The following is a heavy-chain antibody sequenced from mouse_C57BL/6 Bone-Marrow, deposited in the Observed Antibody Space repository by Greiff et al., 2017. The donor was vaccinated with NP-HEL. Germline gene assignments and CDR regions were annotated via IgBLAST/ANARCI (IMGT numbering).Heavy chain of an antibody. CDR3: ARAVVATGDY. CDR2: INPNNGGT. V-gene: IGHV1-22*01. Sequence: EVHLVESGPELVKPGASVKMSCKASGYTFTDYNMHWVKQSHGKSLEWIGYINPNNGGTSYNQKFKGKATLTVTKSSSTAYMELRSLTSEDSAVYYCARAVVATGDYWGQGTAVTVSS. CDR1: GYTFTDYN. D-gene: IGHD1-1*01. J-gene: IGHJ4*01.